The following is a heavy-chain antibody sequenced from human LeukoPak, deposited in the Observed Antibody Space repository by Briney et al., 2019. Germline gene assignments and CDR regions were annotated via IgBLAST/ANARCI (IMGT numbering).Heavy chain of an antibody. D-gene: IGHD4/OR15-4a*01. J-gene: IGHJ4*02. CDR1: GYTFTDYY. Sequence: ASVKVSCKASGYTFTDYYMHWVRQAPGQGLEWMGWINPNNGGTTYAQKFQGRVTMTRDTSISTAYMELGRLTSDDTAMYFCLRDLTYGGISSPDCWGQGSLVTVSS. CDR3: LRDLTYGGISSPDC. V-gene: IGHV1-2*02. CDR2: INPNNGGT.